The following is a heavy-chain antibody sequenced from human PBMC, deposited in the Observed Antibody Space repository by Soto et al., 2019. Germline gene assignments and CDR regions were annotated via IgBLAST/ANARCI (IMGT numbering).Heavy chain of an antibody. J-gene: IGHJ4*02. CDR3: AKDIGTTVTHVEY. V-gene: IGHV3-9*01. D-gene: IGHD4-17*01. CDR1: GFTFADYA. Sequence: EVQLVESGGGLVQPGRSLRLSCAAAGFTFADYAMHLVRQAPGKGLEWVSGIAWKSGRIGYADSVKGRFTISRDNAKNSLYLQMNSLRGEDTALYYCAKDIGTTVTHVEYWGQGTLVTVSS. CDR2: IAWKSGRI.